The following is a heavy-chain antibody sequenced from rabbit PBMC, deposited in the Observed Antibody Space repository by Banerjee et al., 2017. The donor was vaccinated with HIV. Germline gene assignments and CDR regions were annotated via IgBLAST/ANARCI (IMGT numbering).Heavy chain of an antibody. CDR1: GFSFSSGYD. Sequence: QQLVESGGGLVKPGASLTLTCKASGFSFSSGYDMCWVRQAPGKGLELIACIYTNSGNTYYASWAKGRFTISKTSSTSVTLQMTSLTAADTATYFCARAYDGSTYYFNLWGQGTLVTDS. J-gene: IGHJ4*01. V-gene: IGHV1S40*01. D-gene: IGHD4-2*01. CDR2: IYTNSGNT. CDR3: ARAYDGSTYYFNL.